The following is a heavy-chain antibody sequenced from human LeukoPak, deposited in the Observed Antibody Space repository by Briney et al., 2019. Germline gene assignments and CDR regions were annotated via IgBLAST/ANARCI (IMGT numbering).Heavy chain of an antibody. CDR2: ISGSGSNT. D-gene: IGHD6-13*01. Sequence: GGSLRLSCVASGFTFSSYAMSWVRQAPGKGLEWVSTISGSGSNTYYVDSVKGRFTISRDNSKNTLYLQMNSLGVEDTALYYCAKGTAPGIGSFDNWGQGTLVTVSS. V-gene: IGHV3-23*01. CDR1: GFTFSSYA. J-gene: IGHJ4*02. CDR3: AKGTAPGIGSFDN.